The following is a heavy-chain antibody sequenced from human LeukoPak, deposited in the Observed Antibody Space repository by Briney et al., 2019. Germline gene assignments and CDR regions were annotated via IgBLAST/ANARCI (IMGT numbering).Heavy chain of an antibody. J-gene: IGHJ5*02. D-gene: IGHD3-22*01. Sequence: SLTLSLTCTVSGGSISSGDYYWSWIRQPPGRGLEWIAYMYYSGSTYYNPSLKSRVTMSADTSKNQLSLKLSSVTAADTAVYYCARPYYYDSRIDPRGQGILVTVSS. CDR3: ARPYYYDSRIDP. CDR2: MYYSGST. V-gene: IGHV4-30-4*01. CDR1: GGSISSGDYY.